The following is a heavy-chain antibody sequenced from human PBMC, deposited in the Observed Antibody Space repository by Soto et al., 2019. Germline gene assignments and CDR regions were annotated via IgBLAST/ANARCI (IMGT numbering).Heavy chain of an antibody. D-gene: IGHD3-10*01. J-gene: IGHJ6*02. CDR3: ARGVLYGSGSYYLFMGKNYYYYGMDV. Sequence: SETLSLTCAVYGGSFSGYYWSWIRQPPGKGLEWIGEINHSGSTNYNPSLKSRVTISVDTSKNQFSLKLSSVTAADTAVYYCARGVLYGSGSYYLFMGKNYYYYGMDVWGQGTTVTVSS. CDR1: GGSFSGYY. CDR2: INHSGST. V-gene: IGHV4-34*01.